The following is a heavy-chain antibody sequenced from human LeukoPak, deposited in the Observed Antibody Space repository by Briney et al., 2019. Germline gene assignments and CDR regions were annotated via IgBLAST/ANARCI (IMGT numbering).Heavy chain of an antibody. CDR1: GGTFSSYA. CDR2: IIPIFGTA. V-gene: IGHV1-69*13. CDR3: ARGDCSTSLCRWRDAFHI. J-gene: IGHJ3*02. Sequence: SVKVSCKAPGGTFSSYAISWVRQAPGQGLEWMGGIIPIFGTANYAQKFQGRVTIPADESTSTAYMELSSLRSEDTAVYYCARGDCSTSLCRWRDAFHIWGQGTLVSVSS. D-gene: IGHD2-2*01.